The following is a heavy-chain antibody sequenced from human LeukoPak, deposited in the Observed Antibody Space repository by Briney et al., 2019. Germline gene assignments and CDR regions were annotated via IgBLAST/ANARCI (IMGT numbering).Heavy chain of an antibody. V-gene: IGHV3-23*01. CDR1: GFTFSSYA. Sequence: GGSLRLSCAASGFTFSSYAMSWVRQAPGKGLEWVSAISGSGGSTYHADSVKGRFTISRDNSKNTLYLQMNSLRAEDTAVYYCAKDSEYYDFWSGYYTGRYFDYWGQGTLVTVSS. CDR2: ISGSGGST. D-gene: IGHD3-3*01. CDR3: AKDSEYYDFWSGYYTGRYFDY. J-gene: IGHJ4*02.